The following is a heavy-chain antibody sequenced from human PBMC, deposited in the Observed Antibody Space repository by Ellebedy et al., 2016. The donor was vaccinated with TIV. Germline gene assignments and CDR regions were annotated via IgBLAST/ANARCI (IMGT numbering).Heavy chain of an antibody. V-gene: IGHV1-46*01. CDR1: GYTFTTYH. J-gene: IGHJ6*02. CDR3: ARVQPYGMDV. Sequence: AASVKVSCKASGYTFTTYHLQWVRQAPGQGLEWMGIINPSGGGTTYAQKFQGRVTMTRDTSTSTVYMELSSLRSEDTAVYYCARVQPYGMDVWGQGTTVTVSS. CDR2: INPSGGGT.